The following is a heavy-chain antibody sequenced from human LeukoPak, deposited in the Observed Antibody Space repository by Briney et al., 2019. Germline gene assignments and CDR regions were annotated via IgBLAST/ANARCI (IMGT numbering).Heavy chain of an antibody. CDR2: IKSKIDPGTT. Sequence: GGSLRLACAASGFSFSKAWMNCVRQAPGKVLEWVGRIKSKIDPGTTDYAAPVKGGFTISRDDSKNTLYLQMNSLKIEDTAVYYCTTSYSGSPGVTWGQGTMVTVSS. CDR3: TTSYSGSPGVT. CDR1: GFSFSKAW. D-gene: IGHD1-26*01. V-gene: IGHV3-15*07. J-gene: IGHJ3*01.